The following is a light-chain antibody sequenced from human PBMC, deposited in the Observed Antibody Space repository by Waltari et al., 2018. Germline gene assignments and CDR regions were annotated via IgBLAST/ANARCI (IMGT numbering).Light chain of an antibody. V-gene: IGLV2-23*01. CDR1: SSDVGSHNL. CDR3: CSSAGGTASIL. CDR2: EDT. Sequence: QSALTQPASVSGSPGQSITISCTGTSSDVGSHNLVSWYQHHPGKAPKLMIYEDTKRPSGVSNRFAGSKAGNTASLTISGLQAEYESDYYCCSSAGGTASILLGGGTKLTVL. J-gene: IGLJ2*01.